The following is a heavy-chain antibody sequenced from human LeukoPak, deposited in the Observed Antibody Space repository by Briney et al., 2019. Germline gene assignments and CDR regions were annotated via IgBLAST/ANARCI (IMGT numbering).Heavy chain of an antibody. Sequence: GALRLSCAASGVTFRNYAMSWVRQAPGKGLEWVSAISGRGDTIFYADSLKGRFTVSRDNSLNTLYLQMNSLRAEDTAVYYCAKATMATTYFDSWGQGTLVTVSS. CDR1: GVTFRNYA. V-gene: IGHV3-23*01. CDR3: AKATMATTYFDS. D-gene: IGHD5-24*01. J-gene: IGHJ4*02. CDR2: ISGRGDTI.